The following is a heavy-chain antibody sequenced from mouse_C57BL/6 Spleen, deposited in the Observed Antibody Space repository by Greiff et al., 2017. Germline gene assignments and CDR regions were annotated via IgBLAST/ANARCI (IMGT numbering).Heavy chain of an antibody. V-gene: IGHV3-6*01. CDR1: GYSITSGYY. CDR2: IRYDGSN. Sequence: EVKLMESGPGLVKPSQSLSLTCSVTGYSITSGYYWNWIRQFPGNNLEWMGYIRYDGSNNYNPSLKNRTSFTRDPSNNQYFLKLNSVPTEDTATDSGARGSTPYWYFDVWGTGTTVTVAS. D-gene: IGHD5-1*01. J-gene: IGHJ1*03. CDR3: ARGSTPYWYFDV.